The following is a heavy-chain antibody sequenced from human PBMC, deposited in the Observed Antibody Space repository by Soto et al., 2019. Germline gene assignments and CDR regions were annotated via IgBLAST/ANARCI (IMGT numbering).Heavy chain of an antibody. CDR2: IYYSGST. V-gene: IGHV4-59*01. D-gene: IGHD3-10*01. CDR1: GGSISSYY. J-gene: IGHJ4*02. CDR3: ARDDYGSGSSPFEY. Sequence: KPSETLSLTCTVSGGSISSYYWSWIRRPPGKGLEWIGYIYYSGSTNYNPSLKSRVTISVDTSKNQFSLKLSSVTAADTAVYYCARDDYGSGSSPFEYWGQGTLVTVSS.